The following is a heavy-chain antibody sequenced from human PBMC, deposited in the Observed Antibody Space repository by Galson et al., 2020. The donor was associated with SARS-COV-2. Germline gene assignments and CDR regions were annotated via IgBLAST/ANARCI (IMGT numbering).Heavy chain of an antibody. CDR2: INHSGST. J-gene: IGHJ5*02. V-gene: IGHV4-34*01. CDR3: ARGAYSSSWYLCWFDP. CDR1: GGSFSGYY. Sequence: SETLSLTCAVYGGSFSGYYWSWIRQPPGKGLEWIGEINHSGSTNYNPSLKSRVTISVDTSKNQFSLKLSSVTAADTAVYYCARGAYSSSWYLCWFDPWGQGTRLTVSS. D-gene: IGHD6-13*01.